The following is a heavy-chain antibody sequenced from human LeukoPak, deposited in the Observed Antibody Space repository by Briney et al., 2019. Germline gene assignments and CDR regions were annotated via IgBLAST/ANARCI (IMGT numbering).Heavy chain of an antibody. CDR2: ISGSGDVT. V-gene: IGHV3-23*01. J-gene: IGHJ4*02. CDR3: ARIYSSSWWGENKYFDY. Sequence: GGSLRLSCAVSGFTFSIYAMSWVRQAPGKGLEWVSIISGSGDVTYYVDSVKGRFTISRDNSKNTLYLQMNGLRAEDTAVYYCARIYSSSWWGENKYFDYWGQGTLVTVSS. D-gene: IGHD6-13*01. CDR1: GFTFSIYA.